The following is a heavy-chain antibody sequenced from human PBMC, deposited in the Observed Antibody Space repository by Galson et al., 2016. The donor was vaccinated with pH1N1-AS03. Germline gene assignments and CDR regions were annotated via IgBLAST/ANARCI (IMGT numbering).Heavy chain of an antibody. J-gene: IGHJ4*02. CDR2: INHSGDT. CDR3: WAYYYGSGTKNCY. CDR1: GFTFSDFA. D-gene: IGHD3-10*01. V-gene: IGHV4-34*08. Sequence: LRLSCAASGFTFSDFAMHWVRQAPGKGLEWIGEINHSGDTTYNPSLESRVTISADTSTSQFSLKVTSVTAADTALYYCWAYYYGSGTKNCYWGQGTLVTVSS.